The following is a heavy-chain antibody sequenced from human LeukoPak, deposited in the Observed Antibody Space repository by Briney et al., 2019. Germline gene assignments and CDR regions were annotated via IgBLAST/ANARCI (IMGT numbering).Heavy chain of an antibody. CDR2: TGTAGDT. CDR1: GFTFSTYD. V-gene: IGHV3-13*01. D-gene: IGHD2-8*01. Sequence: GGSLRLSCAASGFTFSTYDFHWVRQTTGKGLEWVSATGTAGDTWYSGSVKGRFTISRENAKSSMYLQMNSLRVGDTAVYYCARQNRNGFDYWGQGTLVTVSS. CDR3: ARQNRNGFDY. J-gene: IGHJ4*02.